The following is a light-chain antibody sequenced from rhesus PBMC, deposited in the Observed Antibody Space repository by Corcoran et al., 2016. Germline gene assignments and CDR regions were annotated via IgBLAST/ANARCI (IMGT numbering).Light chain of an antibody. Sequence: SYDLTQPPSVSAASGQTARITCGGDSIGSKNVHWYQQSPAQAPVLVISSDNNRAPGIPERCSGSNSGNTATLTISRVEAGAEADYYCQVGDGNTESAVFGSGTKLTVL. CDR2: SDN. V-gene: IGLV3-25*02. CDR1: SIGSKN. CDR3: QVGDGNTESAV. J-gene: IGLJ6*01.